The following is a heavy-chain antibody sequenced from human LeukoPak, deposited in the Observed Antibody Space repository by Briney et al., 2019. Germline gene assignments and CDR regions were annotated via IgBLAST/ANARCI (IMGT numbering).Heavy chain of an antibody. CDR2: MYYSGST. CDR1: GGSVSSTSYY. Sequence: SPSETLSLTCTVSGGSVSSTSYYWGWIRQPPGKGLEWIGSMYYSGSTYYNPSLKSRVTITADTSENQFSLKVRSVTAADTAVYYCARQTYSGYDVRYYYYMDVWGKGTTVTVSS. J-gene: IGHJ6*03. V-gene: IGHV4-39*01. CDR3: ARQTYSGYDVRYYYYMDV. D-gene: IGHD5-12*01.